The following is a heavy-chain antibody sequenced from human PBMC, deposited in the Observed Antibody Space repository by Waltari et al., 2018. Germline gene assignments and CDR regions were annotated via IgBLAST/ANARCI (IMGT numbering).Heavy chain of an antibody. D-gene: IGHD1-26*01. V-gene: IGHV1-8*01. Sequence: QVQLVQSGAEVKKPGASVKVSCKASGYTFTSYDINWVRQATGQGLEWMGWMNPNSGNTGYAQKFQGRVTMTRNTSISTAYMELSSLRSEDTAVYYCARDTKKLGEFWYYYYGMDVWGQGTTVTVSS. CDR3: ARDTKKLGEFWYYYYGMDV. CDR2: MNPNSGNT. CDR1: GYTFTSYD. J-gene: IGHJ6*02.